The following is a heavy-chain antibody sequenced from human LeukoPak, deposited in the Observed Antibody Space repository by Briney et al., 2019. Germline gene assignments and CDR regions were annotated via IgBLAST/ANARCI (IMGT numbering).Heavy chain of an antibody. V-gene: IGHV5-51*01. CDR2: IYPADSTA. Sequence: GEPLQISCKASGSRFTTYWIGWVRQVPGKGLEWVGIIYPADSTAKSSPSFQGQVTISVDKSISTAYLQWSRLEASDTAVFYCARQPKSGYTGYESDYWGQGTLVTVS. CDR1: GSRFTTYW. J-gene: IGHJ4*02. D-gene: IGHD5-12*01. CDR3: ARQPKSGYTGYESDY.